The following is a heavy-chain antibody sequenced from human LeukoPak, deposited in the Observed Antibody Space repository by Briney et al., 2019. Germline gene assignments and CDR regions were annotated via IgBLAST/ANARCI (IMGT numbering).Heavy chain of an antibody. V-gene: IGHV3-21*01. D-gene: IGHD6-19*01. CDR1: GFTFSSYS. Sequence: GGSLRPSCAASGFTFSSYSMNWVRQAPGKGLEWVSSISSSSSYIYYADSVKGRFTISRDNAKNSLYLQMNSLRAEDTAVYYCARQVAGDGHDYWGQGTLVTVSS. CDR3: ARQVAGDGHDY. CDR2: ISSSSSYI. J-gene: IGHJ4*02.